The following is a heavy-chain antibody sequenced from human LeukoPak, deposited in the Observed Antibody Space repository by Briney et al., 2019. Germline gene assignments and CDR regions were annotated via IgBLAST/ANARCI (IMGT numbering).Heavy chain of an antibody. J-gene: IGHJ4*02. V-gene: IGHV4-39*01. CDR1: GGSISISNYY. Sequence: SETLSLTCTVSGGSISISNYYWGWIRQPPGKGLEWIGSVFYTGDTYYSSSLKSRVAISTDTSKNQFSLKLSSVTAADAAVYYCARRKSYGSFDFWGQGILVTVSS. CDR2: VFYTGDT. D-gene: IGHD3-10*01. CDR3: ARRKSYGSFDF.